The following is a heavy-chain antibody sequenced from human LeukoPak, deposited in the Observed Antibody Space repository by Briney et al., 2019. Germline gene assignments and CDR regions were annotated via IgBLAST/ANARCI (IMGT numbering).Heavy chain of an antibody. J-gene: IGHJ5*02. Sequence: SETLSLTCTVSGGSISTSIYRWGWIRQPPGKGLEWIGSIYYSGGTYYNPSLKSRVTMSVDTSKNQFSLRLSSVTAADTAVYYCARQLSGTYNWFDPWGQGTLVTVSS. CDR1: GGSISTSIYR. D-gene: IGHD1-26*01. CDR3: ARQLSGTYNWFDP. CDR2: IYYSGGT. V-gene: IGHV4-39*01.